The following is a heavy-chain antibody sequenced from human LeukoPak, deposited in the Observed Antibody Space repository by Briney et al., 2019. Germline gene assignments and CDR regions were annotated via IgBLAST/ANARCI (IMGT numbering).Heavy chain of an antibody. Sequence: GGSLRLSCAASGFTFSSYAMSWVRQAPGKGLEWVSAISGSGGSTYYADSMKGRFTISRDNSKNTLYLQMNGLRAEDTAVYYCAKWPGRSYFIPAEYYFNYWGRGTLVTVSS. D-gene: IGHD2-2*01. CDR3: AKWPGRSYFIPAEYYFNY. J-gene: IGHJ4*02. V-gene: IGHV3-23*01. CDR1: GFTFSSYA. CDR2: ISGSGGST.